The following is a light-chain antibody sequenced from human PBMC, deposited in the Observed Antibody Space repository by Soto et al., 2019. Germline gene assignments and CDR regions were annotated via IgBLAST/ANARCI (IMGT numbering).Light chain of an antibody. Sequence: EIVLTQSPATLSLSPGERATLSCRASQSVSSYLAWYQQKPGQAPRLLIYDASNRATGIPARFSGSGSGTDFTLTISSLEAEDFAVYYCQQRYNSWTFGQGTKVEVK. V-gene: IGKV3-11*01. CDR2: DAS. CDR3: QQRYNSWT. J-gene: IGKJ1*01. CDR1: QSVSSY.